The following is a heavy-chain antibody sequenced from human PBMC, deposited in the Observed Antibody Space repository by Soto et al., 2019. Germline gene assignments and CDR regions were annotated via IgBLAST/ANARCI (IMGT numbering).Heavy chain of an antibody. D-gene: IGHD2-2*01. J-gene: IGHJ4*02. CDR1: GYSFTSYG. CDR3: ARSPRCSGSSWYGGQW. Sequence: QVQLVQSGAEVKQPGASVKVSCKASGYSFTSYGISWVRQAPGQGLEWMGWISTYNGNTNFAQNLQGRFTMTTDTSTRTAYRVLRDLRSDDNGFFFCARSPRCSGSSWYGGQWWGQGTLVSVSS. V-gene: IGHV1-18*01. CDR2: ISTYNGNT.